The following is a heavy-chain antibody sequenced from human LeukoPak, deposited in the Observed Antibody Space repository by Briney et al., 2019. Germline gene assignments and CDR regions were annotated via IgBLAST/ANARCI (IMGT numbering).Heavy chain of an antibody. D-gene: IGHD2-15*01. CDR3: ARHCSGGTCYSDFDY. J-gene: IGHJ4*02. V-gene: IGHV4-39*01. CDR1: GGSISSSGYY. Sequence: SETLSLTCTVSGGSISSSGYYWGWIRQPPGKGLEWIRSIFYTGSTYYNPSLKSRVTISVDTSKNQFSLKLNSVTAADTAVYYCARHCSGGTCYSDFDYWGREPWSPSPQ. CDR2: IFYTGST.